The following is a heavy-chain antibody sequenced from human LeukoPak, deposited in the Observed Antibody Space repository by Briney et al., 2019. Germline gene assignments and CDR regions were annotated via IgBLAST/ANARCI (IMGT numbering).Heavy chain of an antibody. CDR3: ARVIDTSSTPPVY. Sequence: PGGSLRLSCAVSGFSFSSFAMHWVRQAPGKGLEWVALIWYDGSKTYYADSVKGRFTVSRDSAKTTLYLQMNSLRAEDTAAYYCARVIDTSSTPPVYWGQGTLVTVSS. CDR2: IWYDGSKT. CDR1: GFSFSSFA. J-gene: IGHJ4*02. D-gene: IGHD6-6*01. V-gene: IGHV3-33*01.